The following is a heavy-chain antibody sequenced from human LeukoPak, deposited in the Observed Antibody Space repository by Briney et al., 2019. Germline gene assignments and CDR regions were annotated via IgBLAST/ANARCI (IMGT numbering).Heavy chain of an antibody. V-gene: IGHV3-11*04. CDR3: AREHSGSYYDPFDY. J-gene: IGHJ4*02. CDR1: GFTFSDYY. D-gene: IGHD1-26*01. CDR2: ISSSGSTI. Sequence: GGSLRLPCAASGFTFSDYYMSWIRQAPGKGLEWVSYISSSGSTIYYADSVKGRFTISRDNAKNSLYLQMNSLRAEDTAVYYCAREHSGSYYDPFDYWGQGTLVTVSS.